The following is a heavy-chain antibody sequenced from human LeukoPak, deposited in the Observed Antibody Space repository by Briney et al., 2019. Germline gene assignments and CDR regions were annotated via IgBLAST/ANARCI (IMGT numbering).Heavy chain of an antibody. V-gene: IGHV4-31*03. Sequence: SQTLSLTCTVSGGSISSGLYYWSWIRQHPRKGLEWIGYIYHIGTTYYDPSLSSRLTISLDTSKSQFSLRLNSVTAADTAMYYCARLREDAFDVWGQGTMVTVSS. CDR2: IYHIGTT. J-gene: IGHJ3*01. CDR1: GGSISSGLYY. CDR3: ARLREDAFDV.